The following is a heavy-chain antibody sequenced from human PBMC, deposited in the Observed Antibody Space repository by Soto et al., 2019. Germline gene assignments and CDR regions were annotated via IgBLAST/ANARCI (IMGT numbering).Heavy chain of an antibody. Sequence: QVQLVESGGGVVQPGRSLRLSCAASGFTFSSYAMQWVRQAPGKGLEWVAVISYDGSNKYYADSVKGRFTISRDNSKNTLYLQMNSLRAEDTAVYYCARDLRYCSGGSCYSQSTFDYWGQGTLVTVSS. CDR1: GFTFSSYA. D-gene: IGHD2-15*01. J-gene: IGHJ4*02. V-gene: IGHV3-30-3*01. CDR3: ARDLRYCSGGSCYSQSTFDY. CDR2: ISYDGSNK.